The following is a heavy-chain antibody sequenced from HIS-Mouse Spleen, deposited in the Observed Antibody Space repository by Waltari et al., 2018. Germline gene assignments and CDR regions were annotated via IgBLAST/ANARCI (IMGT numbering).Heavy chain of an antibody. CDR2: ST. CDR3: ARGINWVNWYFDL. V-gene: IGHV4-59*09. D-gene: IGHD7-27*01. J-gene: IGHJ2*01. Sequence: STNYNPSLKSRVTISVDTSKNQFSLKLSSVTAADTAVYYCARGINWVNWYFDLWGRGTLVTVSS.